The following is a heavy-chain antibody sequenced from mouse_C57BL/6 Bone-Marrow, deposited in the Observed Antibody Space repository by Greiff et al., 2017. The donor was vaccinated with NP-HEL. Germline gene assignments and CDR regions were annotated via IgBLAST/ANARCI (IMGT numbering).Heavy chain of an antibody. CDR1: GYTFTSYW. CDR3: ARPVTTRWYFDV. V-gene: IGHV1-61*01. CDR2: IYPSDSET. D-gene: IGHD2-5*01. Sequence: QVQLQQPGAELVRPGSSVKLSCKASGYTFTSYWMDWVKQRPGQGLEWIGNIYPSDSETHYNQKFKDKATLTVDKSSSTAYMQLSSLTSEDSAVYYCARPVTTRWYFDVWGTGTTVTVSS. J-gene: IGHJ1*03.